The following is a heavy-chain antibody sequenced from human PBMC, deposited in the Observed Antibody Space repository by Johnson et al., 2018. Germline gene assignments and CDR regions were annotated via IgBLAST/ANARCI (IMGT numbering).Heavy chain of an antibody. D-gene: IGHD1-1*01. CDR3: ARDRATRYFDY. CDR2: IWYDGSNK. J-gene: IGHJ4*02. Sequence: QVQLVESGGGVVQPGRSLRLSCAASGFTFRNFGMHWVRQAPGKGLEWVAFIWYDGSNKDYADSVRGRFTFSRDNSKKTLYLQMNSLRAEDTAVYYCARDRATRYFDYWGQGTLVTVSS. V-gene: IGHV3-33*01. CDR1: GFTFRNFG.